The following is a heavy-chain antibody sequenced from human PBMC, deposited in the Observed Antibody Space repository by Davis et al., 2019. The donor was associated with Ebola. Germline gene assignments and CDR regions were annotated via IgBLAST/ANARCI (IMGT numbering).Heavy chain of an antibody. CDR2: INAGNGNT. D-gene: IGHD6-19*01. Sequence: AASVKVSCKASGYTFTSYAMHWVRQAPGQRLEWMGWINAGNGNTKYSQKFQGRVTITRDTTASTAYMELSSLRSEDTAVYYCAGGESGWDASDIWGRGTMVIVSS. CDR3: AGGESGWDASDI. CDR1: GYTFTSYA. V-gene: IGHV1-3*01. J-gene: IGHJ3*02.